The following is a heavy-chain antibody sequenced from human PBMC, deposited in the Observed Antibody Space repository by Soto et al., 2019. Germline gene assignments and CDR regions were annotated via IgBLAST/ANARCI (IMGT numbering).Heavy chain of an antibody. Sequence: GVSLRLSCAASGFSLRDYYMTWIRQAPGKGLELLSYINPGGDVIKYADSVKGRFTISRDNAKNSLYLHMNNLRAEDTAVYYCTRDPRIADFWGQGTLVTVSS. CDR2: INPGGDVI. D-gene: IGHD2-21*01. CDR1: GFSLRDYY. V-gene: IGHV3-11*01. J-gene: IGHJ4*02. CDR3: TRDPRIADF.